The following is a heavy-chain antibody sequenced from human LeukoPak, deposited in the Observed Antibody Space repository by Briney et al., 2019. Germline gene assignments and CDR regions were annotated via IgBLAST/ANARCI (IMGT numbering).Heavy chain of an antibody. D-gene: IGHD6-19*01. V-gene: IGHV3-30*02. Sequence: PGGSLRLSCAASGFMFSDHGMHWVRQAPGKGLEWLTFIRYDGSSRYYADSVKGRFTISRDNSKNTLYLQMNILTTEDTAIYYCAKDRSSSGENFDYWGQGSLVTVSS. CDR3: AKDRSSSGENFDY. CDR2: IRYDGSSR. CDR1: GFMFSDHG. J-gene: IGHJ4*02.